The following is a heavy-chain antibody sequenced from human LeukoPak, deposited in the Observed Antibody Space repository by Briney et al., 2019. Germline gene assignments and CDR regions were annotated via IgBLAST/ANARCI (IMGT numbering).Heavy chain of an antibody. D-gene: IGHD3-22*01. Sequence: GGSLRLSCAASGFTFSSYAMHWVRQAPGKGLEWVAVISYDGSNKYYADSVKGRFTISRDNSKNTLYLQMNSLRAEDTAVYYCAKWETYDSSGYYYMNDYWGQGTLVTVSS. CDR1: GFTFSSYA. CDR3: AKWETYDSSGYYYMNDY. J-gene: IGHJ4*02. V-gene: IGHV3-30-3*02. CDR2: ISYDGSNK.